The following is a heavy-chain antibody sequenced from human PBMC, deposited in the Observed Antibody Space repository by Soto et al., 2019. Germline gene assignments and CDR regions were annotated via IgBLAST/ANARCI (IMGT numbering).Heavy chain of an antibody. J-gene: IGHJ4*02. V-gene: IGHV3-23*01. CDR1: GFTFSSYA. CDR2: ISGGGGST. CDR3: AKVSGYCYDATAYEYDS. Sequence: EVQLLESGGGLVQPGGSLGLSCAASGFTFSSYAMSWVRQAPGKGLEWVSVISGGGGSTYYADSVKGRFTISRDNSKNTLYVHMSSLRAEDTAVYYCAKVSGYCYDATAYEYDSWGQGTLVTVSS. D-gene: IGHD2-21*01.